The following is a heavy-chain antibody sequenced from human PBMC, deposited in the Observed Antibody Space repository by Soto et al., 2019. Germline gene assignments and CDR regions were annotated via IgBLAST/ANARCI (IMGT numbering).Heavy chain of an antibody. CDR3: ARQKDFWSGPTDY. Sequence: GASVKGSCKASGGTFSTYAISWVRQAPGQGLEWMGGIIPIFGTANYAQKFQGRVTITADESTSTAYMELSSLRSEDTAVYYCARQKDFWSGPTDYWGQGTLVTVSS. V-gene: IGHV1-69*01. CDR2: IIPIFGTA. J-gene: IGHJ4*02. D-gene: IGHD3-3*01. CDR1: GGTFSTYA.